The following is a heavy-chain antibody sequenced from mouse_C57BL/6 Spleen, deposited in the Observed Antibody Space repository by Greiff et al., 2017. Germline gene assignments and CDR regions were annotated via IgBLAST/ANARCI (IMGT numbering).Heavy chain of an antibody. CDR3: GRWGTVGGYFDV. CDR1: GYTFTDYY. Sequence: VQLQQSGPELVKPGASVKISCKASGYTFTDYYMNWVKQSHGKSLEWIGDINPNNGGTSYNQKFKCKATLTVDKSSSTAYMELRSLTSEDSAGYYCGRWGTVGGYFDVWGTGTTVTVSS. CDR2: INPNNGGT. V-gene: IGHV1-26*01. J-gene: IGHJ1*03. D-gene: IGHD1-1*01.